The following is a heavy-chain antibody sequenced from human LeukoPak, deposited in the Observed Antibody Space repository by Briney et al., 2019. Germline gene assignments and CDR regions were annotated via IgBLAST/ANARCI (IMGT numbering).Heavy chain of an antibody. CDR1: GLTFSSYG. CDR3: AKEYYYDSSGPYYFDY. CDR2: IWYDGSNK. J-gene: IGHJ4*02. V-gene: IGHV3-33*06. Sequence: PGRSLRLSCAASGLTFSSYGMHWVRQALGKGLEWVAVIWYDGSNKYYADSVKGRFTISRDNSKNTLYLQMNSLRAEDTAVYYCAKEYYYDSSGPYYFDYWGQGTLVTVSS. D-gene: IGHD3-22*01.